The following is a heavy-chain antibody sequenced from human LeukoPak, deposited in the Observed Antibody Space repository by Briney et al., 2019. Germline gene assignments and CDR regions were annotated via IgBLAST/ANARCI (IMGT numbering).Heavy chain of an antibody. Sequence: GESLKISCKGSGYSFTSYWIGWVRQMPGKGLEWMGIIYPGDSDTRYSPSFQGQVTISADKSISTAYLQWSSLKASDTAMYYCATTTVTPAYADAFDIWGQGTMVTVSS. J-gene: IGHJ3*02. V-gene: IGHV5-51*01. D-gene: IGHD4-17*01. CDR2: IYPGDSDT. CDR1: GYSFTSYW. CDR3: ATTTVTPAYADAFDI.